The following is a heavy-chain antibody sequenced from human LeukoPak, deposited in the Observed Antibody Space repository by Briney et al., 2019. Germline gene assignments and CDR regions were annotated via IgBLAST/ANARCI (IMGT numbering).Heavy chain of an antibody. J-gene: IGHJ6*02. CDR3: ARLGLGFGKPSGDYYYYGMDV. CDR2: IDPSDSYT. V-gene: IGHV5-10-1*01. D-gene: IGHD3-10*01. CDR1: GYSFTSYW. Sequence: GESLKISCKGSGYSFTSYWISWVRQMPGKGLEWMGRIDPSDSYTNYSPSFQGHVTTSADKSISTAYLQWSSLKASDTAMYYCARLGLGFGKPSGDYYYYGMDVWGQGTTVTVSS.